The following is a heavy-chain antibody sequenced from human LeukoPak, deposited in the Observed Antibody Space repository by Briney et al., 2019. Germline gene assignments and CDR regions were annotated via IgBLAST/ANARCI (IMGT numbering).Heavy chain of an antibody. CDR2: IYYNGST. CDR1: GGSISSYY. J-gene: IGHJ4*02. V-gene: IGHV4-59*08. Sequence: SETLSLTCTVSGGSISSYYWSWIRQPPGKGLEWIGYIYYNGSTNYNPSLKSRVTISVDTSKNQFSLKLSSVTAADTAVYYCARAVEMATILFDYWGQGTLVTVSS. D-gene: IGHD5-24*01. CDR3: ARAVEMATILFDY.